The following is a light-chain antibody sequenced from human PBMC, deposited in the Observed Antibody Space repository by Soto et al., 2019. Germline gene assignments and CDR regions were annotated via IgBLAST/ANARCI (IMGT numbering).Light chain of an antibody. V-gene: IGLV2-14*01. J-gene: IGLJ2*01. CDR1: SSDVGGYNY. CDR3: SSYTSSCTFVV. CDR2: DVS. Sequence: QSALTQPASVSGSPGQSITISCTGTSSDVGGYNYVSWYQQHPGKAPKLMIYDVSNRPSGVSNRFSGSKSGNTASLTISGLQDEDEADYYCSSYTSSCTFVVFGGGIKLTVL.